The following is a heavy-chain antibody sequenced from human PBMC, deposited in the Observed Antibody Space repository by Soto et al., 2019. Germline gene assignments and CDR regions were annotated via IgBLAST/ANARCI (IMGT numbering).Heavy chain of an antibody. V-gene: IGHV3-64*01. CDR1: GFTFSSYA. J-gene: IGHJ4*02. CDR2: ISSNGGST. CDR3: ASGSNAYHFDY. Sequence: EVPLVESGGGLVQPGGSLRLSCAASGFTFSSYAMHWVRQAPGKGLEYVSVISSNGGSTYYANSVKGRFTISRDKSKNPRYVQMGSLSAEDMAVYYCASGSNAYHFDYWGQGTLVTVSS. D-gene: IGHD2-2*01.